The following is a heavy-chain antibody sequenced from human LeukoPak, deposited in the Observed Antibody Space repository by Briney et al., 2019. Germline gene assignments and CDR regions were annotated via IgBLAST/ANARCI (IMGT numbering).Heavy chain of an antibody. D-gene: IGHD1-26*01. CDR2: ISGSGGST. J-gene: IGHJ6*02. V-gene: IGHV3-23*01. Sequence: PGGSLRLSCAASGFTFSSYAMSWVRQAPGKGLEWVSAISGSGGSTYYADSVKGRFTIPRDNSKNTLYLQMNSLRAEDTAVYYCANVGANYYYYYGMDVWGQGTTVTVSS. CDR1: GFTFSSYA. CDR3: ANVGANYYYYYGMDV.